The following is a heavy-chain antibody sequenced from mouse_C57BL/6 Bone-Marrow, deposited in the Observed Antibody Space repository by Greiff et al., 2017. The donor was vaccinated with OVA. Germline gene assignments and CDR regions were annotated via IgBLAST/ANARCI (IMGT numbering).Heavy chain of an antibody. V-gene: IGHV14-4*01. J-gene: IGHJ2*01. CDR1: GFNIKDDY. CDR2: IDPENGDT. D-gene: IGHD2-5*01. Sequence: EVQLQESGAELVRPGASVKLSCTASGFNIKDDYMHWVKQRPEQGLEWIGWIDPENGDTEYASKFQGKATITADTSSNTAYLQLSSLTSEDTAVYYCSTRYSNCYFDYGGQGTALTVTA. CDR3: STRYSNCYFDY.